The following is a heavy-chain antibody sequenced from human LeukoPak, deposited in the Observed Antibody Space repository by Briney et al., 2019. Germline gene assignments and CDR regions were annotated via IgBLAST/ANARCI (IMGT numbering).Heavy chain of an antibody. CDR2: MNPNSGNT. Sequence: ASVKVSCKASGYTFTSYDINWVRQATGQGLEWMGWMNPNSGNTGYAQKFQGRVTMTRNTSISTAYMGLSSLRSEGTAVYYCARGVGQGSSWYWFDPWGQGTLVTVSS. V-gene: IGHV1-8*01. D-gene: IGHD6-13*01. CDR3: ARGVGQGSSWYWFDP. CDR1: GYTFTSYD. J-gene: IGHJ5*02.